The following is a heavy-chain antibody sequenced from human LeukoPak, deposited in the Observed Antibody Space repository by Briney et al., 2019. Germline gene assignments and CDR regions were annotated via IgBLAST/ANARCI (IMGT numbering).Heavy chain of an antibody. CDR2: INHSGST. Sequence: SETLSLTCAVYGGSFSGYYWSWIRQPPGKGLEWIGEINHSGSTNYNPSLKSRVTISVDTSKNQFSLKLSSVTAADTAVYYCARDLYRIVVVPHYFDYWGQGTLVTVSS. CDR1: GGSFSGYY. CDR3: ARDLYRIVVVPHYFDY. J-gene: IGHJ4*02. V-gene: IGHV4-34*01. D-gene: IGHD3-22*01.